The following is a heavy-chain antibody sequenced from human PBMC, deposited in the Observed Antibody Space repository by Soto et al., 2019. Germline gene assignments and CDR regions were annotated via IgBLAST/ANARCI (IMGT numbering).Heavy chain of an antibody. CDR2: IGGRGNSA. J-gene: IGHJ3*01. V-gene: IGHV3-23*01. Sequence: GGSLRLSCAASGFIFTNYAMNWVRQAPGKGLEWVSVIGGRGNSAYYADSVQGRFTISRDNSKNTLSLQMSSLTADDTAIYYCVREGRGPFDFWGRGTMVTVSS. D-gene: IGHD5-12*01. CDR3: VREGRGPFDF. CDR1: GFIFTNYA.